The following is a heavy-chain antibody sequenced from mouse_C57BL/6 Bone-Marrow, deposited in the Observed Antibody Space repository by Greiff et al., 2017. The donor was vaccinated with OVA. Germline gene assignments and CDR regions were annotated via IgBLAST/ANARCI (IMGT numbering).Heavy chain of an antibody. CDR1: GYTFTSYW. D-gene: IGHD3-3*01. J-gene: IGHJ4*01. V-gene: IGHV1-74*01. Sequence: QVQLQQPGAELVKPGASVKVSCKASGYTFTSYWMHWVKQRPGQGLEWIGRIHPSDSDTNYNQKFKGKATLTVDKTSSTAYMQLSSLTSADSAVYYCAIWSGCSARAMDYWGQGTSVTVSS. CDR2: IHPSDSDT. CDR3: AIWSGCSARAMDY.